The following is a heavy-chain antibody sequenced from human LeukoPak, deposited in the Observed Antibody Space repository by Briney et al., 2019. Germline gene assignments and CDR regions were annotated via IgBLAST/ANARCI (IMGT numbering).Heavy chain of an antibody. CDR1: GFTFSSYG. CDR3: AKEFLYYYDSSGYYPHY. Sequence: PGGSLRLSCAASGFTFSSYGMHWVRQAPGKGLEWVAFIRYDGSNKYYADSVKGRFTISRDNSKNTLYLQMNSLRAEDTAVYYCAKEFLYYYDSSGYYPHYWGQGTLVTVSS. D-gene: IGHD3-22*01. V-gene: IGHV3-30*02. J-gene: IGHJ4*02. CDR2: IRYDGSNK.